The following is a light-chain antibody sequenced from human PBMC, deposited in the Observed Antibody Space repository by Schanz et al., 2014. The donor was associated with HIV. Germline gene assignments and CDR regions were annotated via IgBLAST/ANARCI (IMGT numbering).Light chain of an antibody. CDR3: CSYAGRYTFYV. J-gene: IGLJ1*01. CDR1: SSDVGNYNY. CDR2: DVS. V-gene: IGLV2-14*03. Sequence: QSALTQPASVSGSPGQSITISCTGTSSDVGNYNYVSWYQQLPGKVPKLMIYDVSNRASGVSNRFSGSKSGNTASLTISGLQAEDEADYYCCSYAGRYTFYVFGTGTKLTVL.